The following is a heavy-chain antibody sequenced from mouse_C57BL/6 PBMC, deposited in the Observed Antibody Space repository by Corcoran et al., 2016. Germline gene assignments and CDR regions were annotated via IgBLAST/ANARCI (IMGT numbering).Heavy chain of an antibody. D-gene: IGHD2-4*01. CDR3: ARDLDYDYDDYAMDY. Sequence: DVQIQESGPGLVKPSQSLSLTCSVTGYSITSGYYWNWIRQFPGNKLEWMGYISYDGSNNYNPSLKNRISITRDTSKNQFFLKLNSVTTEDTATYYCARDLDYDYDDYAMDYWGQGTSVTVSS. CDR2: ISYDGSN. V-gene: IGHV3-6*01. CDR1: GYSITSGYY. J-gene: IGHJ4*01.